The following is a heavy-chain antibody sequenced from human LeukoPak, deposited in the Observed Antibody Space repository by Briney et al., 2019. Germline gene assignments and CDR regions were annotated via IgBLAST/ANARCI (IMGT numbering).Heavy chain of an antibody. D-gene: IGHD3-3*01. V-gene: IGHV1-46*01. CDR1: GYTFTSYY. CDR3: ARDFTYYDFWSGLWGFDY. J-gene: IGHJ4*02. CDR2: INPSGGST. Sequence: VASVKVSCKASGYTFTSYYMHWVRQAPGQGLEWMGIINPSGGSTNYAQKFQGGVTMTRDTSTSTVYMELSSLRSEDTAVYYCARDFTYYDFWSGLWGFDYWGQGTLVTVSS.